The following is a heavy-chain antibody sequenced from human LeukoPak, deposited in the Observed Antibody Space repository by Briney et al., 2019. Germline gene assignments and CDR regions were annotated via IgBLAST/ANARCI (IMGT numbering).Heavy chain of an antibody. CDR1: NGSISSYY. J-gene: IGHJ4*02. CDR3: VRVSYTYGPHDY. Sequence: PSETLSLTCTVSNGSISSYYWTWIRQPPGKELEWIGYIYYSGSTNYNPSLESRDTISVDMSKNLFFLSLSSVTAADTAMYYCVRVSYTYGPHDYWGQGTLVTVSS. V-gene: IGHV4-59*01. D-gene: IGHD2-8*01. CDR2: IYYSGST.